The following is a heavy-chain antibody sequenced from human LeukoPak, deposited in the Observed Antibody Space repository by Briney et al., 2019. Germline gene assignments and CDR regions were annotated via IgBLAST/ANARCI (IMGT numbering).Heavy chain of an antibody. CDR1: GGSFSGYY. J-gene: IGHJ1*01. V-gene: IGHV4-34*01. Sequence: SETLSLTCAVYGGSFSGYYWSWIRQPPGKGLEWIGEINHSGSTNYNPSLKSRVTISVDTSKNQFSLKLSSVTAADTAVYYCARPRYYYDSSGYYPRWFQHWGQGTLATVSS. D-gene: IGHD3-22*01. CDR3: ARPRYYYDSSGYYPRWFQH. CDR2: INHSGST.